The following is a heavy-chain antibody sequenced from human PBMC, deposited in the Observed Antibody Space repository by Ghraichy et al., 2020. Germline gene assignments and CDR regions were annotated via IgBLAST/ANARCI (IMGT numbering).Heavy chain of an antibody. Sequence: TLSLTCTVSGGSISSGTNYWSWIRQRPGKGLEWIGYIYYSGSAYYNPSLKSRVIISIDTSKNQFSLKLSSVAAADTAVYYCARCIAAAGDTYYFDYWGQGTLVTVSS. V-gene: IGHV4-31*03. J-gene: IGHJ4*02. CDR3: ARCIAAAGDTYYFDY. CDR2: IYYSGSA. D-gene: IGHD6-13*01. CDR1: GGSISSGTNY.